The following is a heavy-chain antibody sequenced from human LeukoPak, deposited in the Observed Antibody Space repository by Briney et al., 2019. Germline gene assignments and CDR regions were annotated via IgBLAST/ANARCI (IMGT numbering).Heavy chain of an antibody. V-gene: IGHV3-7*03. CDR2: IKQDGSEK. D-gene: IGHD3-9*01. Sequence: GGSLRLSCAASGFTFSSYWMSWVRQAPGKGLEWVANIKQDGSEKYYVDSVKGRFTISRDNAKNSLYLQMNSLRAEDTAVYYCARAYFDWLLYTYFDYWGQGTLSPSPQ. CDR1: GFTFSSYW. J-gene: IGHJ4*02. CDR3: ARAYFDWLLYTYFDY.